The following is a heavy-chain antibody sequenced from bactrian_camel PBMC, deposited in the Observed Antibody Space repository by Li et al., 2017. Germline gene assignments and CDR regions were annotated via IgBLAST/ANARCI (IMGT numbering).Heavy chain of an antibody. CDR3: AAKERCLEDYTI. CDR2: ITVGGFT. CDR1: GHTYIPYC. J-gene: IGHJ4*01. V-gene: IGHV3S53*01. D-gene: IGHD1*01. Sequence: VQLVESGGGSVQTTGSLRLSCAASGHTYIPYCMGWFRRAPGKEREGVAGITVGGFTYYRDSVKGRLTISRDAANIVLQMSSLKPEDTAMYYCAAKERCLEDYTIWGQGTQVTVS.